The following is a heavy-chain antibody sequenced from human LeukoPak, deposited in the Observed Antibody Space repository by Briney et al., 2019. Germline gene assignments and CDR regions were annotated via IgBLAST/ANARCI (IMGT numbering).Heavy chain of an antibody. CDR2: ISFDGNTK. D-gene: IGHD3-22*01. CDR3: SRVGASSFDSSGYQTFDY. CDR1: GFTFSSSA. J-gene: IGHJ4*02. Sequence: KPGGSLRLSCSASGFTFSSSAMHWVRQAPGKGLEWVAVISFDGNTKFYADSVRGRFTTSRDNSKNMLYLQMNSLTAEDTAVYYCSRVGASSFDSSGYQTFDYWGQGTLVTVSS. V-gene: IGHV3-30-3*01.